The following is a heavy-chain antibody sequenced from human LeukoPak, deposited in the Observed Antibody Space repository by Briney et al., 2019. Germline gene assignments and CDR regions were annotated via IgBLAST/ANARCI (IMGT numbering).Heavy chain of an antibody. Sequence: GGSLRLSCTASGFTFSNAWMSWVRQAPGKGLEWVGRIKSKADGGTTDYAAPVKGRFTISRDDSKNTLYLQMNSLKTEDTAVYYCARGGSYLSAFDIWGQGTMVTVSS. CDR1: GFTFSNAW. CDR2: IKSKADGGTT. CDR3: ARGGSYLSAFDI. J-gene: IGHJ3*02. V-gene: IGHV3-15*01. D-gene: IGHD1-26*01.